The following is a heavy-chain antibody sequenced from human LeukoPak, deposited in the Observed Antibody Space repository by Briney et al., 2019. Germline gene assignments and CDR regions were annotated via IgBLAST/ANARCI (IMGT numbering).Heavy chain of an antibody. J-gene: IGHJ4*02. CDR2: INSDGSST. CDR3: AGDRGYSYGPFDY. Sequence: GGSLRLSCAASGFIFSSHWMHWVRQAPGKGLVWVSRINSDGSSTNYADSVKGRFTISRDNAKNSLYLQMNSLRAEDTAVYYCAGDRGYSYGPFDYWGQGTLVTVSS. CDR1: GFIFSSHW. V-gene: IGHV3-74*01. D-gene: IGHD5-18*01.